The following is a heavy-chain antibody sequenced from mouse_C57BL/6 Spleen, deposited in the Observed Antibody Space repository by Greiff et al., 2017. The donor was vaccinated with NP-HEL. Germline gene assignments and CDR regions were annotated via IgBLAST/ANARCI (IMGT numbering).Heavy chain of an antibody. J-gene: IGHJ3*01. Sequence: EVQLQQSVAELVRPGASVKLSCTASGFNITNTYMHWVKQRPEQGLEWIGRIDPANGNTKYAPKFQGKATITADTSSNTAYLQLSSLTSEDTAIYYCAFTYFGSSYLAYWGQGTLVTVSA. CDR3: AFTYFGSSYLAY. CDR2: IDPANGNT. CDR1: GFNITNTY. D-gene: IGHD1-1*01. V-gene: IGHV14-3*01.